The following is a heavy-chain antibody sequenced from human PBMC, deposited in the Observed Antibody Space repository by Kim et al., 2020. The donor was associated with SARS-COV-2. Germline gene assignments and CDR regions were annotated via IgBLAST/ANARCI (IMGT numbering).Heavy chain of an antibody. Sequence: GRFTISRDTAKNPLYLQMNSLRAEDTAVYYCARAKGYCSGGSCYYDAFDIWGQGTMVTVSS. CDR3: ARAKGYCSGGSCYYDAFDI. V-gene: IGHV3-11*06. J-gene: IGHJ3*02. D-gene: IGHD2-15*01.